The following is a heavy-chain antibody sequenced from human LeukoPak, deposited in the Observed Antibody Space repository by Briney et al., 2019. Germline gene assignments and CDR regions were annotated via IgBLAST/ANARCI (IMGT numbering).Heavy chain of an antibody. J-gene: IGHJ3*02. Sequence: GASVKVSCKASGYTFTSYYMHWVRQAPGQGLEWMGGIIPIFGTANYAQEFQGRVTITADESTSTAYMELSSLRSEDTAVYYCASRGVATVTEDAFDIWGQGTMVTVSS. CDR3: ASRGVATVTEDAFDI. D-gene: IGHD4-17*01. CDR2: IIPIFGTA. CDR1: GYTFTSYY. V-gene: IGHV1-69*13.